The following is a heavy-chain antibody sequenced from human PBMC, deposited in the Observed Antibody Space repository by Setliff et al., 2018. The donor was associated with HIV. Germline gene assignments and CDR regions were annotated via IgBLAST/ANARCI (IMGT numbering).Heavy chain of an antibody. CDR1: GGSVSTGNYY. CDR3: TRRGADSYYPRPLDV. V-gene: IGHV4-61*01. CDR2: ILYSGST. Sequence: NPSETLSLTCTVSGGSVSTGNYYWNWIRLPPGKGLEWIGYILYSGSTNYNPSLKSRVTISVDTSKNQFSLRLNSVTAADTAIYYCTRRGADSYYPRPLDVWGKGTTVTVSS. J-gene: IGHJ6*04. D-gene: IGHD3-10*01.